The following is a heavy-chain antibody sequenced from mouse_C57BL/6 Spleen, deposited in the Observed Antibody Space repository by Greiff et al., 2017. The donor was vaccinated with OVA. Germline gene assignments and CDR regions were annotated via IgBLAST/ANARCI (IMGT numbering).Heavy chain of an antibody. J-gene: IGHJ2*01. CDR2: IRLKSDNYAT. D-gene: IGHD2-4*01. V-gene: IGHV6-3*01. CDR1: GFTFSNYW. CDR3: TRDDYDDLDY. Sequence: EVKLVESGGGLVQPGGSMKLSCVASGFTFSNYWMNWVRQSPEKGLEWVAQIRLKSDNYATHYAESGKGRFTISRDDSKSSVYLQMNNLRAEDTGIYYCTRDDYDDLDYWGQGTTLTVSS.